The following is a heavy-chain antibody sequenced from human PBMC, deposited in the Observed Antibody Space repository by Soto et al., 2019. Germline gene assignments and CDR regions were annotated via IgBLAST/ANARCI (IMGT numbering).Heavy chain of an antibody. D-gene: IGHD6-19*01. CDR3: ARGSRYSSGGYGDNWFDP. Sequence: ASVKVSCKASGYTFTSYDINWVRQATGQGLEWMGWMNPNSGNTGYAQKFQGRVTMTRNTSISTAYMELSSLRSEDTAVYYCARGSRYSSGGYGDNWFDPWGQGTLVTVSS. CDR2: MNPNSGNT. V-gene: IGHV1-8*01. CDR1: GYTFTSYD. J-gene: IGHJ5*02.